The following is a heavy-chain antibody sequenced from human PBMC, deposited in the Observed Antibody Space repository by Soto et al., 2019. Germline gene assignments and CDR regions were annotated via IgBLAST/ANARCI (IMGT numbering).Heavy chain of an antibody. CDR2: INAGNGNT. D-gene: IGHD5-18*01. J-gene: IGHJ4*02. Sequence: QVQLVQSGAEVKKPGASVKVSCKASGYTFTSYAMHWVRQAPGQRLEWMGWINAGNGNTKYSQKFQGRVTTTRDTSASTAYMELSSLRSEDTAVYYCARRRGYSYGVDYWGQGTLVTVSS. CDR3: ARRRGYSYGVDY. CDR1: GYTFTSYA. V-gene: IGHV1-3*01.